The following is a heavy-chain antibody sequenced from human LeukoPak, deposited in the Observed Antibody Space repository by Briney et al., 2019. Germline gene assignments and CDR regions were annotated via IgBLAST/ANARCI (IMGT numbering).Heavy chain of an antibody. CDR2: IRYDGSNK. V-gene: IGHV3-30*02. Sequence: PGGSLRLSCAASGFTFSDYYMSWIRQAPGKGLEWVAFIRYDGSNKYYADSVKGRFTISRDNSKNTLYLQMNSLRAEDTAVYYCASSVVVSPDWFDPWGQGTLVTVSS. D-gene: IGHD2-21*01. CDR1: GFTFSDYY. J-gene: IGHJ5*02. CDR3: ASSVVVSPDWFDP.